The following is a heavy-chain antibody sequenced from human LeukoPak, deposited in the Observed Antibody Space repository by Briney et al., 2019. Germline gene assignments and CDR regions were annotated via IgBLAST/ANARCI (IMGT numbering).Heavy chain of an antibody. V-gene: IGHV1-2*02. CDR3: ARAGYLPRKTQFDP. Sequence: ASVKVSCKASGYTFTGYYMHWVRQAPGQGLEWMGWINPNSGGTNYAQKFQGRVTMIRDTSISTAYMELSRLRSDDTAVYYCARAGYLPRKTQFDPWGQGTLVTVSS. J-gene: IGHJ5*02. D-gene: IGHD5-18*01. CDR1: GYTFTGYY. CDR2: INPNSGGT.